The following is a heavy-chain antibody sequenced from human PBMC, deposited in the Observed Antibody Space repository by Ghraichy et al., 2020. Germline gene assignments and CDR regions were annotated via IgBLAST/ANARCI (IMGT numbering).Heavy chain of an antibody. D-gene: IGHD6-13*01. CDR2: IYYSGST. CDR1: GGSISSSSYY. V-gene: IGHV4-39*01. Sequence: SETLSLTCTVSGGSISSSSYYWGWIRQPPGTGLEWIGSIYYSGSTYYNPSLKSRVTISVDTSKNQFSLKLSSVTAADTAVYYCARSIAAAEYYFDYWGQGTLVTVSS. J-gene: IGHJ4*02. CDR3: ARSIAAAEYYFDY.